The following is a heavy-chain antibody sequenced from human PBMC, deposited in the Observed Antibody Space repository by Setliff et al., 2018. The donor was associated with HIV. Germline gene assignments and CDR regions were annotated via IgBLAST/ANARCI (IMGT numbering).Heavy chain of an antibody. CDR3: ARWVDDNSEGSYYHYMDV. Sequence: ASVKVSCKTSGGTFSGYVLIWVRQAPGQGLEWMGGISGYNGWTKYPQKFQGRVTMTTDTSTSTVYMELTSLTSDDTAVYYCARWVDDNSEGSYYHYMDVWGNGASVTVSS. D-gene: IGHD6-25*01. CDR2: ISGYNGWT. J-gene: IGHJ6*03. CDR1: GGTFSGYV. V-gene: IGHV1-18*01.